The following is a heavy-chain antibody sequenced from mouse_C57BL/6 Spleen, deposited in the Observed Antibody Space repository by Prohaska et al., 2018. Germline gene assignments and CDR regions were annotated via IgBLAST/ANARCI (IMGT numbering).Heavy chain of an antibody. CDR2: IYPGSGNT. D-gene: IGHD2-1*01. CDR1: GYSFTSYY. J-gene: IGHJ1*03. V-gene: IGHV1-66*01. Sequence: ASGYSFTSYYIHWVKQRPGQGLEWIGWIYPGSGNTKYNEKFKGKATLTADTSSSTAYMQLSSLTSEDSAVYYCAPIYYGNYERYFDVWGTGTTVTVSS. CDR3: APIYYGNYERYFDV.